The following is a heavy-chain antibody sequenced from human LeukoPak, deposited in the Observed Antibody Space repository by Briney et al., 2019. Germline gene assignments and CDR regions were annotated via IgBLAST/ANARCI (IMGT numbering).Heavy chain of an antibody. CDR3: AREMYQLLMGYYYYYMDV. Sequence: SETLSLTCAVYGGSFSGYYWSWIRQPPGKGLEWIGEINHSGSTNYNPSLKSRVTISVDTSKNQFSLKLSSVTAADTAVYYCAREMYQLLMGYYYYYMDVWGKGTTVTVSS. V-gene: IGHV4-34*01. CDR2: INHSGST. CDR1: GGSFSGYY. D-gene: IGHD2-2*01. J-gene: IGHJ6*03.